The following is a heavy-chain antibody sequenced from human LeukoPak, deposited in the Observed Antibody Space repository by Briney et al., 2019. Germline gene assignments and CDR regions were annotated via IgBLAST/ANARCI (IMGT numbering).Heavy chain of an antibody. CDR1: GYTFTSYA. CDR2: INAGNGNT. CDR3: ARAILGHDAFDM. Sequence: ASVKVSCKASGYTFTSYAMHWVRQAPGQRLEWMGWINAGNGNTKYSQKFQGRVTITRDTSASTAYMELSSLRSEDTAVYYCARAILGHDAFDMWGQGTMVTVSS. D-gene: IGHD1-26*01. V-gene: IGHV1-3*01. J-gene: IGHJ3*02.